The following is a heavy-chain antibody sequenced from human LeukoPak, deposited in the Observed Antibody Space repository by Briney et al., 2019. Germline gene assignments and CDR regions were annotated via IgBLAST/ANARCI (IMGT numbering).Heavy chain of an antibody. Sequence: GGSLRLSCAASGFIFSSYGMHWVRQAPGKGLEWVAFIRYDGSNKYYADSVKGRFTISRDNSKNTLYLQMNSLGAEDTAVYYCARDNLRDWGQGTLVIVSS. D-gene: IGHD1-14*01. CDR1: GFIFSSYG. CDR3: ARDNLRD. J-gene: IGHJ4*02. CDR2: IRYDGSNK. V-gene: IGHV3-30*02.